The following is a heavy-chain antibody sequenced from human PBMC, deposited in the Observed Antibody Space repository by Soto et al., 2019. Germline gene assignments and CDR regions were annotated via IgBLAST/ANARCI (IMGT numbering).Heavy chain of an antibody. V-gene: IGHV4-34*01. J-gene: IGHJ6*02. Sequence: SETLSLTCAVYGGSFSGYYWSWIRQPPGKGLEWIGEINHSGSTNYNPSLKSRVTISVDTSKNQFSLKLSSVTAADTAVYYCASSCSGGSPLTPFCMAVWGQGTTVPVSS. CDR2: INHSGST. CDR3: ASSCSGGSPLTPFCMAV. CDR1: GGSFSGYY. D-gene: IGHD6-19*01.